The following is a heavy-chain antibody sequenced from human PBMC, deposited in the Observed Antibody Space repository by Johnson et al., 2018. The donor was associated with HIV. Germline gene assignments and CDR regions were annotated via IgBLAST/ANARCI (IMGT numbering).Heavy chain of an antibody. CDR3: ASRYTVDAFDI. CDR2: ISYDGSNK. J-gene: IGHJ3*02. Sequence: QEKLVESGGGLVQPGGSLRLSCAAFGFTFSNYGVHWVRQAPGKGLEWVAVISYDGSNKYYADSVKGRFTISRDNSKNTLYLQMNSLRAEDTAVYYCASRYTVDAFDIWGQGTMVTVSS. CDR1: GFTFSNYG. D-gene: IGHD1-1*01. V-gene: IGHV3-30*03.